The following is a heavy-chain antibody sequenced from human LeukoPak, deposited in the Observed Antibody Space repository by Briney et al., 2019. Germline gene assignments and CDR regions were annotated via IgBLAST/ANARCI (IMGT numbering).Heavy chain of an antibody. J-gene: IGHJ4*02. Sequence: SETLSLTCAVSGDSISSNYCWRWVRQPPGKGLEWIGSIYSSVSTYYNPSLKSRVTISVDTSKNQFSLRLSSVTAADTALYYCAYSGSYGHLGYWGQGIPVTVSS. CDR1: GDSISSNYC. D-gene: IGHD1-26*01. CDR3: AYSGSYGHLGY. V-gene: IGHV4-39*01. CDR2: IYSSVST.